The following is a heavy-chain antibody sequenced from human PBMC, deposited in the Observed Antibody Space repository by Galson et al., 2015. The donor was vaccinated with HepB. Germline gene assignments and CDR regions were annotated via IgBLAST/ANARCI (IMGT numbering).Heavy chain of an antibody. CDR1: GYSFTSYW. D-gene: IGHD4-11*01. J-gene: IGHJ4*02. CDR3: ARQDGFGYSNQNFDY. V-gene: IGHV5-10-1*01. Sequence: QSGAEVKKPGESLRISCKGSGYSFTSYWISWVRQMPGKGLEWMGRIDPSDSYTNYSPSFQGHVTISADKSISTAYLQWSSLKASDTAMYYCARQDGFGYSNQNFDYWGQGTLVTVSS. CDR2: IDPSDSYT.